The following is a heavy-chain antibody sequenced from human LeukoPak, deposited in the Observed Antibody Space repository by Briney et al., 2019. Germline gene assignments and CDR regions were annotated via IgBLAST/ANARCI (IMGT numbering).Heavy chain of an antibody. Sequence: SSVKVSCKASGGTFSSYAISWVRQAPGQGLEWMVGIIPIFGTANYAQKFQGRVTITADESTSTAYMELSSLRSEDTAVYYCASGDGVVVPAAIWDAFDIWGQGTMVTVSS. D-gene: IGHD2-2*02. CDR2: IIPIFGTA. CDR1: GGTFSSYA. CDR3: ASGDGVVVPAAIWDAFDI. J-gene: IGHJ3*02. V-gene: IGHV1-69*01.